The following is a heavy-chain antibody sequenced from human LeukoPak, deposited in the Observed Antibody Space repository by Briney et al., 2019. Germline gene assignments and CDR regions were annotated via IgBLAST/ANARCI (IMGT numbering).Heavy chain of an antibody. D-gene: IGHD6-19*01. CDR2: ISYDGSNK. CDR3: AREYSSGWYRYYFDY. CDR1: GFTFSSYA. V-gene: IGHV3-30-3*01. Sequence: PGGSLRLSCAASGFTFSSYAMHWVRQAPGKGLEWVAVISYDGSNKYYADSVKGRFTISRDNSKNTLYLQMNSLRAEDTAVYYCAREYSSGWYRYYFDYWGQGTLVTVSS. J-gene: IGHJ4*02.